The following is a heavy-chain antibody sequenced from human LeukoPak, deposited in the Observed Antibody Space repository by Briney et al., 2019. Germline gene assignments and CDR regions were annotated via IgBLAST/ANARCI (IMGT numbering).Heavy chain of an antibody. Sequence: GGSLRLSCAASGFTFDDYAMHWVRQAPGKGLEWVSGINWNGGSTGYADSVKGRFTISRDNAKNSLYLQMNSLRAEDTAVYYCVREARESGGFDYWGQGTLVTVSS. J-gene: IGHJ4*02. V-gene: IGHV3-20*04. D-gene: IGHD5-24*01. CDR2: INWNGGST. CDR3: VREARESGGFDY. CDR1: GFTFDDYA.